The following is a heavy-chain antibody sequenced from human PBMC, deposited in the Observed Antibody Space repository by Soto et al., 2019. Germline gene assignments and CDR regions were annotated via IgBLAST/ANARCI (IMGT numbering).Heavy chain of an antibody. CDR1: GYTFTSYG. Sequence: ASVKVSCKASGYTFTSYGISWVRQAPGQGLEWMGWISAYNGNTNYAQKLQGRVTMTTDTSTSTAYMELRSLRSDDTAVYYCAIATYDYGDYWLDYWGQGTLVTVSS. CDR2: ISAYNGNT. J-gene: IGHJ4*02. D-gene: IGHD4-17*01. V-gene: IGHV1-18*04. CDR3: AIATYDYGDYWLDY.